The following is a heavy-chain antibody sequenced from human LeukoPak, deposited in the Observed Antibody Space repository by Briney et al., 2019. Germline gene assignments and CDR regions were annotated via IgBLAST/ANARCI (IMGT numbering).Heavy chain of an antibody. J-gene: IGHJ6*02. CDR1: GGSISSGSYY. D-gene: IGHD3-3*01. Sequence: PSETLSLTCTVSGGSISSGSYYWSWIQQPAGKGLEWIGRIYTSGSTNYNPSLKSRVTISVDTSKNQFSLKLSSVTAADTAVYYCAREAVSDFWSGYYGSGYYYYGMDVWGQGTTVTVSS. CDR2: IYTSGST. V-gene: IGHV4-61*02. CDR3: AREAVSDFWSGYYGSGYYYYGMDV.